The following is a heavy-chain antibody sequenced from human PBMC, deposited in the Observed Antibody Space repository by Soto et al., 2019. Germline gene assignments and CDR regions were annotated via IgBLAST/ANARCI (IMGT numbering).Heavy chain of an antibody. D-gene: IGHD3-10*01. CDR3: APRPGGGGY. Sequence: EVQLVESGGGLIQPGGSLRLSCAVSGFTVSNNYMSWVRQAPGKGLEGVSVIYSGGYTAYGDSVKGRFTISRDNSKNPINFKRKSRGAAAPAVFYWAPRPGGGGYWGQGTLVTVSS. J-gene: IGHJ4*02. CDR2: IYSGGYT. CDR1: GFTVSNNY. V-gene: IGHV3-53*01.